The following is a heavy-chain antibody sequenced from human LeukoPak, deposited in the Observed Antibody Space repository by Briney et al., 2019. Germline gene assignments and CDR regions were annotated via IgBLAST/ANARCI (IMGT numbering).Heavy chain of an antibody. Sequence: SETLSLTCAVYGGSFSGYYWSWIRQPPGKGLEWIGEINHSGSTNYNPSLKSRVTISVDTSKNQFSLKLSSATAADTAVYYCAIVGGSYPYWGQGTLVTVSS. CDR3: AIVGGSYPY. CDR1: GGSFSGYY. CDR2: INHSGST. D-gene: IGHD1-26*01. V-gene: IGHV4-34*01. J-gene: IGHJ4*02.